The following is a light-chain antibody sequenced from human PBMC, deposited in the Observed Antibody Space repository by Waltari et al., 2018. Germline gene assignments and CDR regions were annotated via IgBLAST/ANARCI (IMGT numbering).Light chain of an antibody. CDR2: GAS. CDR3: HQSYSTPNT. V-gene: IGKV1-39*01. J-gene: IGKJ2*01. CDR1: QRISSF. Sequence: DIQMTQSPSSLAASVGDRVIITCRAGQRISSFLNWYQQKPGRAPKLLIHGASSLQSGVPSRFSGSGSGTAFTLTISSLQPEDFATYYCHQSYSTPNTFGQGTKLEIK.